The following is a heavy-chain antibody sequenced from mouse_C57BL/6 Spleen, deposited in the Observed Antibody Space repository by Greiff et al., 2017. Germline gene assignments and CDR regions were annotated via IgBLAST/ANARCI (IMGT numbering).Heavy chain of an antibody. V-gene: IGHV1-82*01. CDR3: ARLDGSSYDWYFDV. Sequence: QVQLQQSGPELVKPGASVKISCTASGYAFSSSWLNWVKQRPGKGLEWIGRIYPGDGDTNYNGKFKGKATLTADKSSSSAYMQLSSLTSEDSAVYFCARLDGSSYDWYFDVWGTGTTVTVSS. D-gene: IGHD1-1*01. J-gene: IGHJ1*03. CDR2: IYPGDGDT. CDR1: GYAFSSSW.